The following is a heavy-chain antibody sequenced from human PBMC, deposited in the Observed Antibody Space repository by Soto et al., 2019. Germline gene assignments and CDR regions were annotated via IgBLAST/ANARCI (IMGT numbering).Heavy chain of an antibody. V-gene: IGHV1-2*02. Sequence: ASVKVSCKASGYTFTGYFMLWVRQAPGQGLEWMGWINPYSGATNYAQQFQGRVTMTRDTSISTAYMELSRLRSDDTAVYYCAPDRLNRSSSSVNQYYGMDVWGQGTTATVSS. J-gene: IGHJ6*02. D-gene: IGHD6-6*01. CDR1: GYTFTGYF. CDR3: APDRLNRSSSSVNQYYGMDV. CDR2: INPYSGAT.